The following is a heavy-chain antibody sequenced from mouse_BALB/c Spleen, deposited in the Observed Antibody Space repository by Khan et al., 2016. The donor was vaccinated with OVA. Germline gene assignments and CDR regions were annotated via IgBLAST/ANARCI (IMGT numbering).Heavy chain of an antibody. J-gene: IGHJ2*01. CDR3: ARWGYYANSLFDY. Sequence: VQLQESGPELVKPGTSVKISCRTSGYTFTDYYINWVKQKPGQGLEWIGWIYPGSGNTKYNEKFKDMATLTIDTSYSAAYMHLSSLTSEDTAVYFCARWGYYANSLFDYWGQGTTLTVSS. CDR1: GYTFTDYY. V-gene: IGHV1-84*02. D-gene: IGHD1-1*01. CDR2: IYPGSGNT.